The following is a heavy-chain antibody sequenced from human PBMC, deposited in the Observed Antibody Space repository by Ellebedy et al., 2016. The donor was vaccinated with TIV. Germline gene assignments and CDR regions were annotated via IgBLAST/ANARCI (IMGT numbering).Heavy chain of an antibody. CDR2: IYSSGST. D-gene: IGHD3-10*01. Sequence: SETLSLTCSVSGGSINSYYWNWIRQPPGKGLEWIGYIYSSGSTKYNPSLKSRVSMSLDTSKNQFSLTLSSVTAADTALYYCARGRYYEDLMGPWTPFDLWGQGTMVTVSS. CDR1: GGSINSYY. V-gene: IGHV4-59*01. CDR3: ARGRYYEDLMGPWTPFDL. J-gene: IGHJ3*01.